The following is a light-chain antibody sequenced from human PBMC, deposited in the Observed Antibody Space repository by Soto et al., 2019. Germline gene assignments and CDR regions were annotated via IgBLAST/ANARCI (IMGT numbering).Light chain of an antibody. CDR2: LNSDGSH. CDR1: SGHSSYA. CDR3: QTWGTGIGV. Sequence: QLVLTQSPSASASLGASVKLTCTLSSGHSSYAIAWHQQQPEKGPRYLMKLNSDGSHSKGDGIPDRCSGSSSGAECYLTISSLQSEDEADYYCQTWGTGIGVFGGGTKLTVL. J-gene: IGLJ2*01. V-gene: IGLV4-69*01.